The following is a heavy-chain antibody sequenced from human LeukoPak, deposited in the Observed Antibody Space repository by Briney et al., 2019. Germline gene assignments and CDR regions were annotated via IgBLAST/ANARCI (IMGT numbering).Heavy chain of an antibody. CDR1: GFTFSTYS. CDR2: ISSSGSTI. Sequence: GGSLRLSCVVSGFTFSTYSMNWVRQAPGKGLEWVSYISSSGSTIYHTDSVKGRFTISRDNAKNSLYLQMNSLRAEDTAVYYCVKDLPVLQSWGQGTLVTVSS. CDR3: VKDLPVLQS. D-gene: IGHD3-16*01. V-gene: IGHV3-48*01. J-gene: IGHJ5*02.